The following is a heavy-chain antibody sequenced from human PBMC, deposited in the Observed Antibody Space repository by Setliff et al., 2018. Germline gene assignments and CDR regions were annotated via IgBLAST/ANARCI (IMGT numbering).Heavy chain of an antibody. D-gene: IGHD3-10*01. CDR2: MYYSGST. J-gene: IGHJ4*02. V-gene: IGHV4-39*01. CDR3: ARHLLVQGTYHFDY. Sequence: SETLSLTCSVSGGSISSGSYYWGWIRQSPGKGLEWIGSMYYSGSTYHNPSLKGRVTLSVDTTKNQFSLKLTSMTAADTAVYFCARHLLVQGTYHFDYWGQGSPVTVPS. CDR1: GGSISSGSYY.